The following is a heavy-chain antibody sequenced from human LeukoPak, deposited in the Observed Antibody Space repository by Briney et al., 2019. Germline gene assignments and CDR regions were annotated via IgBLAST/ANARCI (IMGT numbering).Heavy chain of an antibody. D-gene: IGHD3-22*01. CDR3: AKDSDSSGYYTFDY. CDR2: ISWNSGSI. V-gene: IGHV3-9*01. J-gene: IGHJ4*02. Sequence: GGSLRLSCAAPGFTFDDYAMHWVRQAPGKGLEWVSGISWNSGSIGYADSVKGRFTISRDNAKNSLYLQMNSLRAEDTALYYCAKDSDSSGYYTFDYWGQGTLVTVSS. CDR1: GFTFDDYA.